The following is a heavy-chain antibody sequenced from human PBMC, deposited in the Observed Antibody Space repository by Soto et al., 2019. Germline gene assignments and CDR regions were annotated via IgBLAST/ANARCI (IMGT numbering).Heavy chain of an antibody. CDR3: ARVGSSSQSDY. J-gene: IGHJ4*02. Sequence: GGSLRLSCAASGFTFSDHYMDWVRQAPGKGLEWVGRTRNKANSYTTEYAASVKGRFTISRDDSKNSLYLQMNSLKTEDTAVYYCARVGSSSQSDYRGQGTLVTVSS. V-gene: IGHV3-72*01. D-gene: IGHD6-13*01. CDR2: TRNKANSYTT. CDR1: GFTFSDHY.